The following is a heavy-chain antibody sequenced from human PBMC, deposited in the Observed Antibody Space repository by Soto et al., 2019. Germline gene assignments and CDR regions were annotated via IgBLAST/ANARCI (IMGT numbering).Heavy chain of an antibody. CDR1: GFTFSSYG. V-gene: IGHV3-33*01. J-gene: IGHJ4*02. Sequence: QVQLVESGGGVVQPGRSLRLSCAASGFTFSSYGMHWVRQAPGKGQEWVAVIWYDGSNKYYADSVKGRFTISRDNSKNTLYLQMNSLRAEDTAVYYCARGGIAAGDYWGQGTLVTVSS. CDR3: ARGGIAAGDY. D-gene: IGHD6-13*01. CDR2: IWYDGSNK.